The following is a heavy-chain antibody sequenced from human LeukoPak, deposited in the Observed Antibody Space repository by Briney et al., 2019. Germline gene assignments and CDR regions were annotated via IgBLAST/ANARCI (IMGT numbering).Heavy chain of an antibody. Sequence: GASVKVSCKASGYTFTSYGISWVRQAPGQGLEWMGWISAYNGNTNYAQKLQGRVTMTTDTSTSTAYMELRSLRSDGTAVYYCARRSLRGRYFDWLPGPQGMVVWGKGTTVTVSS. CDR2: ISAYNGNT. D-gene: IGHD3-9*01. J-gene: IGHJ6*04. CDR3: ARRSLRGRYFDWLPGPQGMVV. V-gene: IGHV1-18*04. CDR1: GYTFTSYG.